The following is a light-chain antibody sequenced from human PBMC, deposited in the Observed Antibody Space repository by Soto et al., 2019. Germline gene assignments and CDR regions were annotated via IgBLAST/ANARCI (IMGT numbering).Light chain of an antibody. CDR1: SSDVGSYNL. Sequence: QSALTQPASVSGPPGQSITISCTGTSSDVGSYNLVSWYQQHPGKAPKLMIYEGSKRPSGVSNRFSGSKSGNTASLTISGLQAEDEADYYCSSYASSTTPYVFGTGTKLTVL. V-gene: IGLV2-14*02. CDR3: SSYASSTTPYV. CDR2: EGS. J-gene: IGLJ1*01.